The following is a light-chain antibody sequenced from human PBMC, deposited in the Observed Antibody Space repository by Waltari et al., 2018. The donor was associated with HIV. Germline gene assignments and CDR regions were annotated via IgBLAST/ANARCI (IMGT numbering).Light chain of an antibody. J-gene: IGLJ1*01. CDR3: RSYTSSSTYV. CDR2: EVN. Sequence: QSALTQPASVSGSPGQSITISCTGTSSDVGGSNYVSWYQQHPGKAPKLMIYEVNNRPSGVSNRFSGSKSGNTASLTISGLQAEDEADYYCRSYTSSSTYVFGTATKVTVL. V-gene: IGLV2-14*01. CDR1: SSDVGGSNY.